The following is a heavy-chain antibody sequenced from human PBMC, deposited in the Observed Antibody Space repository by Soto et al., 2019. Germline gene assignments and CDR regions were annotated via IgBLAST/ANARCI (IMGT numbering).Heavy chain of an antibody. V-gene: IGHV3-30*18. CDR1: GFTFSDYG. D-gene: IGHD3-16*01. Sequence: ESGGGVVQPGRSLRLSCAASGFTFSDYGMHWVRQAPGKGLEWVTLISYDGVNKYYADSVKGRFTISRDISKNTLYLQMNNLRAEDTALYYCAKLPVRRLSGGSYGFEYWGQGTLVTVSS. CDR3: AKLPVRRLSGGSYGFEY. CDR2: ISYDGVNK. J-gene: IGHJ4*02.